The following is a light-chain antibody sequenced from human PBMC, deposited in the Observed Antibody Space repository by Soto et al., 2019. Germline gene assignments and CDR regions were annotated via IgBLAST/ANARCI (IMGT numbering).Light chain of an antibody. CDR1: QSVSSN. V-gene: IGKV3-15*01. J-gene: IGKJ1*01. Sequence: EIVMTQSPATLSVSTGGRATLSCRASQSVSSNLAWYQQKPGPAPRLLIYGASTRATGIPARFSGSGSGTEFTLTISSLQSEDFAVYYCQQYNNWPRTFGQGTKVDIK. CDR3: QQYNNWPRT. CDR2: GAS.